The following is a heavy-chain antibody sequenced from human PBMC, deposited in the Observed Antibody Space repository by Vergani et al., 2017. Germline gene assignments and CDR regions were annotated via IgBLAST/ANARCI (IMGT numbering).Heavy chain of an antibody. CDR3: AKDRRWLQFGVEQYYFDY. J-gene: IGHJ4*02. Sequence: EVQLVESGGGLVQPGGSLRLSCAASGFTVSSNYMSWVRQAPGKGLEWVSAISGSGGSTYYADSVKGRFTISRDNSKNTLYLQMNSLRAEDTAVYYCAKDRRWLQFGVEQYYFDYWGQGTLVTVSS. D-gene: IGHD5-24*01. V-gene: IGHV3-23*04. CDR1: GFTVSSNY. CDR2: ISGSGGST.